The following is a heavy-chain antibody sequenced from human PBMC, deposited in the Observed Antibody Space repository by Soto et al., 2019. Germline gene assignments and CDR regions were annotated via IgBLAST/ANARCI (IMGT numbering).Heavy chain of an antibody. CDR1: GGTFSDYA. Sequence: QVQLVRSGAEVKKPGSSVKVSCKDSGGTFSDYAINWVRQAPGQGLEWMGGSIPTFGTASYAQKFQGRVTITADESTNTAYMELSNLRSEDMAVYYCARGRGLGAAYRGFDPWGQGTLVTVSS. CDR2: SIPTFGTA. J-gene: IGHJ5*02. D-gene: IGHD4-4*01. V-gene: IGHV1-69*01. CDR3: ARGRGLGAAYRGFDP.